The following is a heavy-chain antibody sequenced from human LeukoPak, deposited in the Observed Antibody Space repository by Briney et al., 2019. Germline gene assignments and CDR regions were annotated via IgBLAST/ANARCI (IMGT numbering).Heavy chain of an antibody. J-gene: IGHJ4*02. CDR1: GYTFTAYS. CDR3: AREGAYDSSGYDY. CDR2: INAGNGNT. Sequence: ALVKVSCKASGYTFTAYSMHWVRQAPGQRLEWMGWINAGNGNTKYSQKFQGSVTITRDTSASTAYMELSSLRSEDTAVYYCAREGAYDSSGYDYWGQGTLVTVSS. D-gene: IGHD3-22*01. V-gene: IGHV1-3*01.